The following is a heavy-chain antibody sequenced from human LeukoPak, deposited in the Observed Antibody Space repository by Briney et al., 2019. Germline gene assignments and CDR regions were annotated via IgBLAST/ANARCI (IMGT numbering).Heavy chain of an antibody. CDR2: ISSSSSYI. J-gene: IGHJ4*02. V-gene: IGHV3-21*01. D-gene: IGHD5-18*01. CDR1: GFTFSSYS. Sequence: GGSLRLSCAASGFTFSSYSMNWVRQAPGKGLEWVSSISSSSSYIYYADSVKGRFTISRGNAKNSLYLQTNSLRAEDTAVYYCARYTAAGFDYWGQGTLVTVSS. CDR3: ARYTAAGFDY.